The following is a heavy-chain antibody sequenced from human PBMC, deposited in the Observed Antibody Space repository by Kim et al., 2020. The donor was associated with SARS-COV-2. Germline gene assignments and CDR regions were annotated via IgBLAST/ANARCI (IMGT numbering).Heavy chain of an antibody. Sequence: GGSLRLSCAASGFSFSSCAMTWVRQALGKGLEWVSSISHDARSSHYADSVRGRFTISRDDSKNTLYLQLDSLRGDDTALYYCAKDIWDYSGMDVWGQGTT. CDR2: ISHDARSS. D-gene: IGHD3-10*01. CDR1: GFSFSSCA. J-gene: IGHJ6*02. CDR3: AKDIWDYSGMDV. V-gene: IGHV3-23*01.